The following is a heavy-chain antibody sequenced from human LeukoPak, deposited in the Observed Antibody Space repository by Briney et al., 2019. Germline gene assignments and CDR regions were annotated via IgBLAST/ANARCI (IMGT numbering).Heavy chain of an antibody. CDR1: GFMFTNYA. CDR2: ISSSGSYT. J-gene: IGHJ4*02. V-gene: IGHV3-21*01. D-gene: IGHD7-27*01. Sequence: GGSLRLSCAASGFMFTNYAMIWVRQTPGKGLECVSSISSSGSYTSYADSVRGRFTISRDNSKNSLYLQMVSLRAEDTAVYYCARDLRPWGLGAIDWWGQGALVSVSS. CDR3: ARDLRPWGLGAIDW.